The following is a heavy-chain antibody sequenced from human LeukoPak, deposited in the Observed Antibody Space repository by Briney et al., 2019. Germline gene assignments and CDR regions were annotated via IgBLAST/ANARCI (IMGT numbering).Heavy chain of an antibody. D-gene: IGHD3-3*01. J-gene: IGHJ5*02. CDR1: GGSISSYY. V-gene: IGHV4-59*01. CDR2: IYYSGST. Sequence: SETLSLTCTVSGGSISSYYWSWIRQPPGKGLEWIGYIYYSGSTNYNPSLKSRVTISVDTSKNQFSLKLSSVTAADTAMYYCARDRGFWSGFHLNWFDPWGQGTLVTVSS. CDR3: ARDRGFWSGFHLNWFDP.